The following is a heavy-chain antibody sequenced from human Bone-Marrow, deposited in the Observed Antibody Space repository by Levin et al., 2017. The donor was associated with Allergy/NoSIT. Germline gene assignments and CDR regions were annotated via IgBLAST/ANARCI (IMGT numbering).Heavy chain of an antibody. CDR1: GFTFSSYA. CDR3: ARDTEWELTRIVRGDTTNYYYGMDV. V-gene: IGHV3-30-3*01. J-gene: IGHJ6*02. Sequence: PGESLKISCAASGFTFSSYAMHWVRQAPGKGLEWVAVISYDGSNKYYADSVKGRFTISRDNSKNTLYLQMNSLRAEDTAVYYCARDTEWELTRIVRGDTTNYYYGMDVWGQGTTVTVSS. CDR2: ISYDGSNK. D-gene: IGHD1-26*01.